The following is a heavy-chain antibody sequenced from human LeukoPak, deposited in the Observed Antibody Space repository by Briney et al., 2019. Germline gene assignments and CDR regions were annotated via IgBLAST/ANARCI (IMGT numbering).Heavy chain of an antibody. CDR3: ARDAPSSIAFDI. D-gene: IGHD3-10*01. Sequence: PGGSLRLSCAASGFTFSSYAMHWVRQAPGKGLEWVAVISYDGSNKYYADSVKGRFTISRDNSKNTLYLQMNSLRAEDTAVYYCARDAPSSIAFDIWGQGTMVTVSS. CDR2: ISYDGSNK. CDR1: GFTFSSYA. J-gene: IGHJ3*02. V-gene: IGHV3-30-3*01.